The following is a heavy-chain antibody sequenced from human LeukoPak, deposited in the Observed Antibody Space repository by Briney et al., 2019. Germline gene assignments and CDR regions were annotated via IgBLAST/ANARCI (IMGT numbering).Heavy chain of an antibody. CDR3: ARGYYDFWSGYPPVVY. V-gene: IGHV1-69*13. CDR1: GGTFSSYA. D-gene: IGHD3-3*01. CDR2: IIPIFGTA. J-gene: IGHJ4*02. Sequence: ASVKVSCKASGGTFSSYAISWVRQAPGQGLEWMGGIIPIFGTANYAQKFQGRVTITADESTSTAYMELSSLRSEDTAVYYCARGYYDFWSGYPPVVYWGQGTLVTVSS.